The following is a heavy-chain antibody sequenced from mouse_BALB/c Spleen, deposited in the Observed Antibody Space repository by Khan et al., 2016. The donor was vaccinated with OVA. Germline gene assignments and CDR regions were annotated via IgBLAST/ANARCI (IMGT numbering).Heavy chain of an antibody. V-gene: IGHV5-6-5*01. CDR3: TRDYWFAY. J-gene: IGHJ3*01. CDR1: GFTFSNYA. CDR2: ISSGDST. Sequence: EVELVESGGGLVKPGGSLKLSCAASGFTFSNYAMSWVRQSPEKRLEWVASISSGDSTYYSDSVKGRFTISRDNARNILYLQISSLRSEDTAMYCCTRDYWFAYWGQGTLVTVSA.